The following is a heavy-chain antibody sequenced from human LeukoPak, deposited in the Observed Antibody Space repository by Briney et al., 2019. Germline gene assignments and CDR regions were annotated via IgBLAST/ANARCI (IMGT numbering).Heavy chain of an antibody. V-gene: IGHV3-23*01. CDR1: GFTFSSNA. CDR3: AKVEYSSNIPQH. CDR2: ISGSGGST. D-gene: IGHD6-6*01. J-gene: IGHJ1*01. Sequence: TGGSLRLSCAASGFTFSSNAMSWVRQAPGKGLEWVSSISGSGGSTYYADSVKGRFTISRDNSENTQYLQMNSLRAEDTAVYYCAKVEYSSNIPQHWGQGTLVTVSS.